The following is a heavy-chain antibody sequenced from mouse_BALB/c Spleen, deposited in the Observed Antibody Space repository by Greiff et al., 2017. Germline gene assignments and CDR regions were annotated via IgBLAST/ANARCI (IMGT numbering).Heavy chain of an antibody. V-gene: IGHV5-12-2*01. CDR2: ISNGGGST. D-gene: IGHD2-10*01. CDR3: ARHAYYVTTSAMDY. CDR1: GFTFSSYT. Sequence: EVKLQESGGGLVQPGGSLKLSCAASGFTFSSYTMSWVRQTPEKRLEWVAYISNGGGSTYYPDTVKGRFTISRDNAKNTLYLQMSSLKSEDTAMYYCARHAYYVTTSAMDYWGQGTSVTVSS. J-gene: IGHJ4*01.